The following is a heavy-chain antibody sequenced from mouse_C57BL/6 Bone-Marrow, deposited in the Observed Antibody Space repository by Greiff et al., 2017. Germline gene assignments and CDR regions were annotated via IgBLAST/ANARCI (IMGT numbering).Heavy chain of an antibody. D-gene: IGHD2-4*01. Sequence: VQLQQPGAELVKPGASVKVSCKASGYTFTSYWMHWVKQRPGQGLEWIGRIHPSDSDTNYNQKFKGKATVTVDKSSSTAYMQLSSLTSEDSAVYYCAIGYDYDEGFAYWGQGTLVTVSA. V-gene: IGHV1-74*01. CDR3: AIGYDYDEGFAY. CDR1: GYTFTSYW. CDR2: IHPSDSDT. J-gene: IGHJ3*01.